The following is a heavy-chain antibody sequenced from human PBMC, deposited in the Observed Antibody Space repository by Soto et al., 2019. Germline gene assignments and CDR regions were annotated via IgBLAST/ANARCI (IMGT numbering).Heavy chain of an antibody. J-gene: IGHJ4*02. D-gene: IGHD4-17*01. CDR3: TRRTTVPQGRDY. Sequence: GSVRLSCAASGFTFSGTAMHRVCQASGKGLEWVGRIRSKANSYATAYAASVKGRFTISRDDSKNTPYLQMNSLKTEDTAVYYCTRRTTVPQGRDYWGQGTLVTVSS. CDR1: GFTFSGTA. CDR2: IRSKANSYAT. V-gene: IGHV3-73*01.